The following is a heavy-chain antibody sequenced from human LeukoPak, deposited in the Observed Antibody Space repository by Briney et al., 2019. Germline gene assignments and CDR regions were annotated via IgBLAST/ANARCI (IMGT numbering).Heavy chain of an antibody. J-gene: IGHJ4*02. D-gene: IGHD5-18*01. CDR2: INPSVGSA. V-gene: IGHV1-46*01. Sequence: ASVKVSCKASGYSLTNYYIHWVRQAPGQGLEWMGIINPSVGSATYAQDFQGRVTMISDTSTSTVYMEMRSLTSEDTAVYYCARGLQPWLDYWGQGTLVTVSS. CDR3: ARGLQPWLDY. CDR1: GYSLTNYY.